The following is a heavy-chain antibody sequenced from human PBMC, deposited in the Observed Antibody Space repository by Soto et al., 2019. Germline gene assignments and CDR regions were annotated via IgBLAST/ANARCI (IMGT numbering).Heavy chain of an antibody. CDR2: IYYSGST. CDR3: ARDRSPHYYGSGSYYWFDY. V-gene: IGHV4-59*01. CDR1: GGSISSYY. Sequence: QVQLQESGPGLVKPSETLSLTCTVSGGSISSYYWSWIRQPPGKGLEWIGYIYYSGSTTYNPSLQSRVTISVDTSKNQFSLKLSSVTAADTAVYYCARDRSPHYYGSGSYYWFDYWGQGTLVTVSS. D-gene: IGHD3-10*01. J-gene: IGHJ4*02.